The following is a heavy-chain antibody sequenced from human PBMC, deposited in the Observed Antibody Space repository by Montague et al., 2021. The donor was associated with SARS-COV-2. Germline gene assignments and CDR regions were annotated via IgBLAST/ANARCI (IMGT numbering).Heavy chain of an antibody. D-gene: IGHD3-10*01. J-gene: IGHJ5*02. V-gene: IGHV4-59*01. Sequence: SETLSLTCAVSGGPITSYYWNWIRQPPGKGLEYIGYIYHSGSTTYNPSLTSRVPISVDTSKNQFSLKLRSVTAADTAVYYCASGLENYGSGSPHFDPWGQGTLVTVSS. CDR1: GGPITSYY. CDR3: ASGLENYGSGSPHFDP. CDR2: IYHSGST.